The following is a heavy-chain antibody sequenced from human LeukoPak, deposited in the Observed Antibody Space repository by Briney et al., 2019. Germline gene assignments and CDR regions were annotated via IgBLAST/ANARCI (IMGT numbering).Heavy chain of an antibody. Sequence: SETLSLTCAVSGGSISSGDYSWSWIRQPPGKGLEWIGYIYRSGSTYYNPSLKSRVTISVDRSKNQFSLKLSSVTAADTAVYYCAREYGDYVFFDYWGQGTLVTVSS. CDR1: GGSISSGDYS. CDR2: IYRSGST. J-gene: IGHJ4*02. V-gene: IGHV4-30-2*01. D-gene: IGHD4-17*01. CDR3: AREYGDYVFFDY.